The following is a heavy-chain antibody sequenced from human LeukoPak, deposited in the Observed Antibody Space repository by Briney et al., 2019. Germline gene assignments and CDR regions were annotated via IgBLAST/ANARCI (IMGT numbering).Heavy chain of an antibody. CDR3: ASQPDYYYYYMDV. CDR2: INPNSGGT. D-gene: IGHD1-14*01. CDR1: GYTFTGYY. J-gene: IGHJ6*03. Sequence: GASVKVSCKASGYTFTGYYMHWVRQAPGQGLEWMGWINPNSGGTNYAQKFQGRVTMTRDTSISTVYMELSRLRSDDTAVYYCASQPDYYYYYMDVWGKGTTVTVSS. V-gene: IGHV1-2*02.